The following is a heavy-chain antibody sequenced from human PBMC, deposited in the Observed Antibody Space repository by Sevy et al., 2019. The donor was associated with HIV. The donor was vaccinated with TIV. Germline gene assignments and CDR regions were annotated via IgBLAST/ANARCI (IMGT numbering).Heavy chain of an antibody. D-gene: IGHD3-22*01. V-gene: IGHV3-23*01. CDR3: AKDRYDGSGYYPEGAFDI. J-gene: IGHJ3*02. Sequence: PGGSLRLSCAASGFTFSSYAMNWVRQAPGKGLEWVSTISGSGGSTYYGDSVKGRFTISRDNSKNTVYLQMSSLRAEDTALYYCAKDRYDGSGYYPEGAFDIWGQGTKVTVSS. CDR1: GFTFSSYA. CDR2: ISGSGGST.